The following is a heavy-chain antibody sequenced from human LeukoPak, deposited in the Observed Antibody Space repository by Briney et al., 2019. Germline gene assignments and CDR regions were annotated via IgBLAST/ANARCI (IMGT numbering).Heavy chain of an antibody. D-gene: IGHD1-14*01. CDR2: MNPNSGNT. J-gene: IGHJ6*03. CDR3: ARGEATGYYYYYYYMDV. V-gene: IGHV1-8*03. CDR1: GGTFSSYA. Sequence: GPSVKVSCKASGGTFSSYAINWVRQATGQGLEWMGWMNPNSGNTGYAQKFQGRVTITRNTSISTAYMELSSLRSEDTAVYYCARGEATGYYYYYYYMDVWGKGTTVTVSS.